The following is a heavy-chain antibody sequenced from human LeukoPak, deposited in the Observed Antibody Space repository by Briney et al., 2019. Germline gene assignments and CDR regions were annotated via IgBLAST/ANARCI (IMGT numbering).Heavy chain of an antibody. D-gene: IGHD3-22*01. CDR2: ISSSNRYT. Sequence: GGSLRLSCAASGVTFSDYYMRWVRHPPGKGLEWVSYISSSNRYTNYEDSVKGRFTICRDNAKKTLYLQMNSMRAEDTAVYYCARDLIDADYYDSSGPEFDPWGHGTLVTVCS. J-gene: IGHJ5*02. CDR1: GVTFSDYY. V-gene: IGHV3-11*06. CDR3: ARDLIDADYYDSSGPEFDP.